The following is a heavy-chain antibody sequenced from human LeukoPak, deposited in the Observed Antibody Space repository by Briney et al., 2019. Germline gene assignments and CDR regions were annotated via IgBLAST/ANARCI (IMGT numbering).Heavy chain of an antibody. CDR3: ARDRITMVRGVIITDDAFDI. J-gene: IGHJ3*02. D-gene: IGHD3-10*01. CDR2: IYTSGST. Sequence: MASETLSLTCTVSGGSISSGSYYWSWIRQPAGKGLEWIGRIYTSGSTNYNPSLKSRVTISVDTSKNQFSLKLSSVTAADTAVYYCARDRITMVRGVIITDDAFDIWGQGTMVTVSS. CDR1: GGSISSGSYY. V-gene: IGHV4-61*02.